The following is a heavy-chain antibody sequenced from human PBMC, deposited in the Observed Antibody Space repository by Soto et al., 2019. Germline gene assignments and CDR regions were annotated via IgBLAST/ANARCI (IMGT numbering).Heavy chain of an antibody. V-gene: IGHV1-69*13. D-gene: IGHD2-15*01. CDR2: IIPIFGTA. CDR1: GGTFSSYA. CDR3: ARDRGSLLPYCSGGSCPHPFDY. J-gene: IGHJ4*02. Sequence: SVKVSCKASGGTFSSYAISWARQAPGQGLEWMGGIIPIFGTANYAQKFQGRVTITADESTSTAYMELSSLRSEDTAVYYCARDRGSLLPYCSGGSCPHPFDYWGQGTLVTVSS.